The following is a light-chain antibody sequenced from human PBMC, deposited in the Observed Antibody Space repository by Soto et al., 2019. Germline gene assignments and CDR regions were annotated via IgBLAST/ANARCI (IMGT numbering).Light chain of an antibody. J-gene: IGKJ2*01. CDR2: GAS. CDR1: QSVSTR. CDR3: QQVYSFPHT. V-gene: IGKV3-15*01. Sequence: EIVMTQSPATLSVSPGERATLSCRASQSVSTRLAWYRQKPGQAPRLLIYGASTRATGIPARFSGSGSGTEFTLTINSLQSEDFASYYCQQVYSFPHTFGQGTKVEV.